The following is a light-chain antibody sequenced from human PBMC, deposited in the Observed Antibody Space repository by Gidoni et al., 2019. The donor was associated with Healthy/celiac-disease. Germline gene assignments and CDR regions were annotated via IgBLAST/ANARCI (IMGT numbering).Light chain of an antibody. CDR2: DAS. CDR3: QQRSNWPLT. J-gene: IGKJ4*01. V-gene: IGKV3-11*01. Sequence: EIVLTQSPATLSLSPGERATLSCRASQSVSSYLAWYQQKPGQAPRLLIYDASNRATGIPARFSASGSGTDFTLTISSLEPEDFAVYSCQQRSNWPLTFGGGTKVEIK. CDR1: QSVSSY.